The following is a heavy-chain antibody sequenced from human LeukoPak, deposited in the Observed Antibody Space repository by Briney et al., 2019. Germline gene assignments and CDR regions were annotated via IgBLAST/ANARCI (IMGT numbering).Heavy chain of an antibody. V-gene: IGHV6-1*01. CDR3: ARWVVAATRHNWFDP. CDR2: TYYKSKWYN. CDR1: GDSVSSNSAA. Sequence: SQTLSLTCAISGDSVSSNSAAWHWIRQSPSRGLEWLGRTYYKSKWYNDYAVSVKSRITINPDTSENQFSLHLNSVTAADTAVYYCARWVVAATRHNWFDPWGQGTLVTVSS. J-gene: IGHJ5*02. D-gene: IGHD2-15*01.